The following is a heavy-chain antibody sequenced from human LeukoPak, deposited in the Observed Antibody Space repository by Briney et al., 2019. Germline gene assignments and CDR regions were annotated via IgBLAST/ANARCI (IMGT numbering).Heavy chain of an antibody. CDR1: GFTFSNYA. Sequence: GGSLRLSCVASGFTFSNYAMSWVRQAPGKGLEWVAVISYDGSNKYYADSVKGRFTISRDNSKNTLYLQMNSLRAEDTAVYYCARVEGMDIVVVPAAINYYYYGMDVWGQGTTVTVSS. V-gene: IGHV3-30-3*01. D-gene: IGHD2-2*02. CDR3: ARVEGMDIVVVPAAINYYYYGMDV. J-gene: IGHJ6*02. CDR2: ISYDGSNK.